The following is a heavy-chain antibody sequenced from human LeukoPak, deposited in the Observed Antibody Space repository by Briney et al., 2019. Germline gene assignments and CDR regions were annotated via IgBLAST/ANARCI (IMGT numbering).Heavy chain of an antibody. Sequence: SETLSLTCTVSGGSISSYYWSWIRQPPGKGLEWIGRIYTSGSTNYNPSLKSRVTMSVDTSKNQFSLKLSSVTAADTAVYYCARDRLLWFGEPLSGAFDYWGQGTLVTVSS. D-gene: IGHD3-10*01. CDR3: ARDRLLWFGEPLSGAFDY. V-gene: IGHV4-4*07. CDR1: GGSISSYY. CDR2: IYTSGST. J-gene: IGHJ4*02.